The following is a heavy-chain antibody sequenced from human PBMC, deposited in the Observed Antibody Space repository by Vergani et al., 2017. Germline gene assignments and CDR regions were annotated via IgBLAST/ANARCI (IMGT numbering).Heavy chain of an antibody. D-gene: IGHD3-22*01. CDR1: GGSISSYY. CDR3: ARDWGYYDSSGYYYYYYGMDV. Sequence: QVQLQESGPGLVKPSETLSLTCTVSGGSISSYYWSWIRQPPGKGLEWIGYIYYSGSTNYNPSLKSRVTISLDTSKNQFSLKLSSVTAADTAVYYCARDWGYYDSSGYYYYYYGMDVWGQGTTVTVSS. V-gene: IGHV4-59*01. J-gene: IGHJ6*02. CDR2: IYYSGST.